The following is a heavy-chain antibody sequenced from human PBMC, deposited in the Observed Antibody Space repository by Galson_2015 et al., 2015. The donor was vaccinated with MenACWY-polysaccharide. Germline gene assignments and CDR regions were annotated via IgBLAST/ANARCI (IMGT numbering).Heavy chain of an antibody. Sequence: PALVKPTQTLALPCTFSGFSLTSRPTGVGWIRQPPGAAPECLAVIYWDGDKRYSPSLRSRLSITKDTSKNEVVLIMTNMDPLDTATYYCAHRRGGNTWNSGYFDFWGQGALVTVSS. CDR1: GFSLTSRPTG. CDR2: IYWDGDK. CDR3: AHRRGGNTWNSGYFDF. V-gene: IGHV2-5*02. D-gene: IGHD1-1*01. J-gene: IGHJ4*02.